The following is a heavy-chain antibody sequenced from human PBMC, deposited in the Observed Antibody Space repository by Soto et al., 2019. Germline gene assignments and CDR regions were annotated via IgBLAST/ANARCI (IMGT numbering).Heavy chain of an antibody. D-gene: IGHD7-27*01. CDR1: GFTFSSYA. J-gene: IGHJ4*02. CDR2: ISYDGSNK. CDR3: ARDGMGIRWGHFDY. Sequence: QVQLVESGGGVVQPGRSLRLSCAASGFTFSSYAMHWVRQAPGKGLEWVAVISYDGSNKYYADSVKGRFTSSRDNSKNTLDLQMNSLRAEDTAVYYCARDGMGIRWGHFDYWGQGTLVTVSS. V-gene: IGHV3-30-3*01.